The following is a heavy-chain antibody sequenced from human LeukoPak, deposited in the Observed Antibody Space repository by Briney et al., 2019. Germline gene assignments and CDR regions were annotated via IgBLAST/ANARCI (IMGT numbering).Heavy chain of an antibody. V-gene: IGHV1-18*01. J-gene: IGHJ5*02. D-gene: IGHD2-21*01. CDR2: INAYNGNT. CDR1: GYTFTTYG. Sequence: EASVKVSCKASGYTFTTYGISWVRQAPGQGLEWMGWINAYNGNTNYAQKLQGRVTMTTDTSTSTSYMELRSLRSDDTAVYYCARGLGWSATNWFDPWGQGTLVTVSS. CDR3: ARGLGWSATNWFDP.